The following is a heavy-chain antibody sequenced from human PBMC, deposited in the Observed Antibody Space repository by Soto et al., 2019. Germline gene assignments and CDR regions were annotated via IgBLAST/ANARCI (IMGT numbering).Heavy chain of an antibody. CDR3: ATSEGYSYGYYYYYGMDV. Sequence: KPSETLSLTCTVSGGSISSHYWSWIRQPPGKGLEWIGYTYYSGSTNYNPSLKSRVTISVDTSKNQFSLKLSSVTAADTAVYYCATSEGYSYGYYYYYGMDVWGQGTTVTVSS. V-gene: IGHV4-59*11. J-gene: IGHJ6*02. D-gene: IGHD5-18*01. CDR1: GGSISSHY. CDR2: TYYSGST.